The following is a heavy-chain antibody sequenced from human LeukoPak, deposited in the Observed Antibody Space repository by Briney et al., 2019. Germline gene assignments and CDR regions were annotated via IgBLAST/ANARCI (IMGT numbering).Heavy chain of an antibody. J-gene: IGHJ4*02. CDR1: GFTFSSYA. D-gene: IGHD2-2*01. CDR2: ISGSGGST. V-gene: IGHV3-23*01. Sequence: PGGSLRLSCAASGFTFSSYAMSWVRQAPGKGLEWVSAISGSGGSTYYADSVKGRFTISRDNSKNTLYLQMNSLRAEDTAVYYCAKRVGYCSSTSCFMGRYFDYWGQGTLVTVSS. CDR3: AKRVGYCSSTSCFMGRYFDY.